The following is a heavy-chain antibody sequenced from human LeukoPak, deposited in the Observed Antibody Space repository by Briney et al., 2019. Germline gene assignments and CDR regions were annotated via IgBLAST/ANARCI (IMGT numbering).Heavy chain of an antibody. V-gene: IGHV6-1*01. Sequence: SQTLSLTCAISGDSVPSNSATWNWIRQSPSRGLEWLGRTYYRSKWYKYYAVSVKGRITINPDTSKNQFSLQLNSVIPEDTAVYYCARGPSYFQHWGQGTLVTVSS. CDR3: ARGPSYFQH. CDR1: GDSVPSNSAT. CDR2: TYYRSKWYK. J-gene: IGHJ1*01.